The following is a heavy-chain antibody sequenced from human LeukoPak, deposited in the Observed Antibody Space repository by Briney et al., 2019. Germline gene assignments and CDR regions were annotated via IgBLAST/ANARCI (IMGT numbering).Heavy chain of an antibody. D-gene: IGHD2-2*01. CDR3: ARWEWYQPGWFDP. CDR2: IYYSGST. J-gene: IGHJ5*02. Sequence: SETLSLTCTVSGGSISSGDYYWSWIRQPPGKGLEWIGYIYYSGSTYYNPSLKSRVTISVDTSKNQFSLKLSSVTAADTAVYYCARWEWYQPGWFDPWGQGTLVTVSS. V-gene: IGHV4-30-4*08. CDR1: GGSISSGDYY.